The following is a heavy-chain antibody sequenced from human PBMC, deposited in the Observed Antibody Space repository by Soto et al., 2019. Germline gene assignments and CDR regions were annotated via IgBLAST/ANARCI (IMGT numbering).Heavy chain of an antibody. D-gene: IGHD2-2*01. V-gene: IGHV3-7*05. J-gene: IGHJ1*01. Sequence: PGGSLRLSCAASGFTFSNYGMSWVRQAPGKGLEWVSNIKEDGSEKYYGDSVKGRFSISRDNAANSLYLQLKYLGAEDTAVYYCATYCSSPSCRSYWGQGALVTVSS. CDR2: IKEDGSEK. CDR3: ATYCSSPSCRSY. CDR1: GFTFSNYG.